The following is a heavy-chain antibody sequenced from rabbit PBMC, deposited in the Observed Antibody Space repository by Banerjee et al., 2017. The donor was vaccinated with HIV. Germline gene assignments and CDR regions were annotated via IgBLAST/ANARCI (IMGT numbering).Heavy chain of an antibody. V-gene: IGHV1S45*01. J-gene: IGHJ4*01. CDR3: ARDAGYPGYGYVDYYFNL. D-gene: IGHD7-1*01. Sequence: QEQLEESGGDLVQPEGSLTLTCTASGFSFSSSYWICWVRQAPGKGLELIACIYGSSGSTWYASWAKGRFTISKTSSTTVTLQMTSLTAADTATYFCARDAGYPGYGYVDYYFNLWGQGTLVTVS. CDR1: GFSFSSSYW. CDR2: IYGSSGST.